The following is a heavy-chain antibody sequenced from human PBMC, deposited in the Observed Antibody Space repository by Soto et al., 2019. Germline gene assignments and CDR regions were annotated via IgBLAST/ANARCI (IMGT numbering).Heavy chain of an antibody. CDR3: ERDKDREELGGKYYCALDV. Sequence: QVQLVQSGAEVKKPGSSVKVSCKASGATFSSFAISWVRQAPGQGLGWMGGIIPIFRTPNYAQKFHGRVTIIGDDSTTTAYMELSGLRSEDTAVYYCERDKDREELGGKYYCALDVWGQGTTVMVSS. D-gene: IGHD1-7*01. V-gene: IGHV1-69*12. J-gene: IGHJ6*02. CDR2: IIPIFRTP. CDR1: GATFSSFA.